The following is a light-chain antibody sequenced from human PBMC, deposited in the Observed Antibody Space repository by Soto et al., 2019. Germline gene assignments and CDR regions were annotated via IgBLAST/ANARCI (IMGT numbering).Light chain of an antibody. J-gene: IGKJ3*01. CDR2: DTF. CDR3: QQRSNWPPVFT. CDR1: QSVSTY. V-gene: IGKV3-11*01. Sequence: EIVLTQSPATLSVSPGERATLSCRASQSVSTYLAWYQQKRGQAPRLLIYDTFKRSTGIPARFSGSGSGTNFSLTISSLAPAEFAVDYCQQRSNWPPVFTFGPGTKVDLK.